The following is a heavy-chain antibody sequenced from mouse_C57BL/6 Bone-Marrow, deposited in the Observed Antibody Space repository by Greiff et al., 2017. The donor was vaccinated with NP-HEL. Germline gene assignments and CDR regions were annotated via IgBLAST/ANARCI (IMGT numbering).Heavy chain of an antibody. Sequence: EVKLMESGGGLVQPGGSLKLSCAASGFTFSDYGMAWVRQAPRKGPEWVAFISNLAYSIYYADTVTGRFTISRENAKNTLYLEMSSLRSEDTAMYYCARQAYYSNYGYFDYWGQGTTLTVSS. CDR3: ARQAYYSNYGYFDY. J-gene: IGHJ2*01. V-gene: IGHV5-15*01. D-gene: IGHD2-5*01. CDR2: ISNLAYSI. CDR1: GFTFSDYG.